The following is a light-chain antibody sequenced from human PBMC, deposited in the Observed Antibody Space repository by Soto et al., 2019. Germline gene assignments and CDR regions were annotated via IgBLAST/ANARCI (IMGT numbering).Light chain of an antibody. CDR3: QQSYSTLRIT. J-gene: IGKJ5*01. V-gene: IGKV1-39*01. CDR1: QSISSY. CDR2: AAY. Sequence: DIQMTQSPSSLSASVGDSVTITCRASQSISSYLNWYQQKPGKAHKLTIYAAYSLQSGVPSRFSGSGSGTDFTLTISSLQPEDFATYYCQQSYSTLRITFGQGTQLDIK.